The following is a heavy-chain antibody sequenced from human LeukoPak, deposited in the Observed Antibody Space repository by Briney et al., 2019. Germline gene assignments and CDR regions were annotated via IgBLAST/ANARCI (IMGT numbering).Heavy chain of an antibody. D-gene: IGHD1-26*01. CDR3: ARDPIHSGSYSYYYGMDV. J-gene: IGHJ6*02. V-gene: IGHV3-30-3*01. Sequence: QSGGSLRLSCAASGFTFSSYAMHWVRQAPGKGLEWVAVISYDGSNKYYADSVKGRFTISRDNSKNTLYLQMNSLRAEDTAVYYCARDPIHSGSYSYYYGMDVWGQGTTVTVSS. CDR1: GFTFSSYA. CDR2: ISYDGSNK.